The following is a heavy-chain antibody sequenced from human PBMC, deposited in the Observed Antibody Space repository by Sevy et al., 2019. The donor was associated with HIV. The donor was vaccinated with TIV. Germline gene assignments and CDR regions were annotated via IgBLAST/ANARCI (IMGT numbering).Heavy chain of an antibody. CDR3: ERVERGYEIDY. CDR2: ISSYSNNI. V-gene: IGHV3-21*01. CDR1: GFTFRSFD. D-gene: IGHD6-13*01. Sequence: GGCLRLSCEASGFTFRSFDMSWARQAPGKGLEWVSSISSYSNNIYYADSVKGRFTVSRDHAKNSLFLQMDSLGAEDTGVYFCERVERGYEIDYWGQGTLVTVSS. J-gene: IGHJ4*02.